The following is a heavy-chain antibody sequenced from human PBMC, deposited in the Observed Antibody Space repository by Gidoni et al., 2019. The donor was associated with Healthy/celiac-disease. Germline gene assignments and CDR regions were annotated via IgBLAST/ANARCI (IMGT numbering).Heavy chain of an antibody. J-gene: IGHJ6*02. CDR3: AKQSSIAARPVYYGMDV. Sequence: EVQLLESGGGLVQPGGSLRLSCAASGFTFSSYAMSWVRQAPGKGLEWVSAISGSGGSTYYADSVKGRFTISRDNSKNTLYLQMNSLRAEDTAVYYCAKQSSIAARPVYYGMDVWGQGTTVTVSS. V-gene: IGHV3-23*01. CDR2: ISGSGGST. D-gene: IGHD6-6*01. CDR1: GFTFSSYA.